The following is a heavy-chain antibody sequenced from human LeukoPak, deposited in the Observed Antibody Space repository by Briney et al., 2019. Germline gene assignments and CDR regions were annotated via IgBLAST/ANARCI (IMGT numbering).Heavy chain of an antibody. J-gene: IGHJ6*04. Sequence: GGSLRLSCAASGFTFSSYSMKWVSQAPGKGREWVSSISSSSSYIYYADSVKGRFTISRDNAKNSLYLQMNSLRAEDTAVYYCARDVLLYYYDSSGYIGEDVRGKGTTVTVSS. CDR1: GFTFSSYS. CDR3: ARDVLLYYYDSSGYIGEDV. CDR2: ISSSSSYI. V-gene: IGHV3-21*01. D-gene: IGHD3-22*01.